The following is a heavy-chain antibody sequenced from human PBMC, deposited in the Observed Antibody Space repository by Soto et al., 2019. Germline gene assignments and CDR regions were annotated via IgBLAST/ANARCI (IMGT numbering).Heavy chain of an antibody. CDR2: LSGSGDST. J-gene: IGHJ5*02. Sequence: ETLSLTCTVSGGSISSGGYYWSWARQAAGKGLEWVSALSGSGDSTYYADSVKGRFTISRDNSKNTLYLQMNSLRAEDTAVYYCAKGIASCLSTTCWQPFDPWGQGTLVTVSS. V-gene: IGHV3-23*01. CDR1: GGSISSGGYY. CDR3: AKGIASCLSTTCWQPFDP. D-gene: IGHD6-6*01.